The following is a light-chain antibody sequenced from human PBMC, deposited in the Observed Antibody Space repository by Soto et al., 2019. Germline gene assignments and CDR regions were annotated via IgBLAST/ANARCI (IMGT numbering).Light chain of an antibody. Sequence: EIVLTQSPGTLSLSPGERATLSCRASHSVTSNYLAWYQQKPGQAPRLLIYAASGRARGIPDRFSGSGSGTDFILTISRLEPEDFAVYYCQQYGSSPQTLGQGTSMDIK. CDR1: HSVTSNY. J-gene: IGKJ1*01. V-gene: IGKV3-20*01. CDR2: AAS. CDR3: QQYGSSPQT.